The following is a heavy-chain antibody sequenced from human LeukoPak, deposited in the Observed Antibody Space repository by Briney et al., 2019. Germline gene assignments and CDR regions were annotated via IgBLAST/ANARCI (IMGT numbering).Heavy chain of an antibody. J-gene: IGHJ1*01. V-gene: IGHV3-23*01. CDR3: AKGTMVRGVRGLFQH. CDR1: GFTFSSYA. D-gene: IGHD3-10*01. CDR2: ISGSGGST. Sequence: GGSLRLSCAASGFTFSSYAMSWVRQAPGKGLEWVSGISGSGGSTYYADSVKGRFTISRDNSKNTLYLQMSSLRAEDTAVYYCAKGTMVRGVRGLFQHWGQGTLVTVSS.